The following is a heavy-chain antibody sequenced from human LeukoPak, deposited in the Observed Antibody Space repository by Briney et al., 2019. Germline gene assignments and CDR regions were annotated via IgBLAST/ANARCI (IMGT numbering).Heavy chain of an antibody. J-gene: IGHJ6*03. V-gene: IGHV1-2*02. CDR1: GYTFTGYY. CDR2: INPNSGGT. Sequence: GASVKVSCKASGYTFTGYYMHWVRQAPGQGLEWMGWINPNSGGTNYAQKFQGRVTMTRDTSISTAYMELSRLRSDDTAVYYCARDAMVRGVEPYYYYYMDVWGKGTTVTVSS. D-gene: IGHD3-10*01. CDR3: ARDAMVRGVEPYYYYYMDV.